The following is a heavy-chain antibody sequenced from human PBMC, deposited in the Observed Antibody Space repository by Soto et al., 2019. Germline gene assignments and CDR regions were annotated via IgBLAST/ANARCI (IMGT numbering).Heavy chain of an antibody. J-gene: IGHJ4*02. CDR2: ISGSGGGDST. Sequence: PGGSLRLSCAASGFTFSSRAMSWVRQAPGQGLEWVSGISGSGGGDSTYYADSVKGRFTISRDDSKNTLYLQMNSLRAEDTAIYYCAKGVLNWNDGGFDYWGQGTLVTVSS. CDR1: GFTFSSRA. V-gene: IGHV3-23*01. D-gene: IGHD1-20*01. CDR3: AKGVLNWNDGGFDY.